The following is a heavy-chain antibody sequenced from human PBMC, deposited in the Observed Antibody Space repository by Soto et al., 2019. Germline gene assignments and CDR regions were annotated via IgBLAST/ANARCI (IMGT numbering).Heavy chain of an antibody. CDR1: GYTLTELS. J-gene: IGHJ5*02. Sequence: ASVKVSCKVSGYTLTELSMHWVRQAPGKGLEWMGGFDPEDGETIYAQKFQGRVTMTEDTSTDTAYMELSSLRSEDTAVYYCATRGGYDQFSWFDPWGQGTLVTVSS. D-gene: IGHD5-12*01. CDR3: ATRGGYDQFSWFDP. CDR2: FDPEDGET. V-gene: IGHV1-24*01.